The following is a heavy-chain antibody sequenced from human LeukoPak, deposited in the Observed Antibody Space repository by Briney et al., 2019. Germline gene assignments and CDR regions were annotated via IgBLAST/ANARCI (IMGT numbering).Heavy chain of an antibody. Sequence: GGSLRLSCAVSGLTFNNYAMSWVRQAPGKGLEWVSGISGRGASKYYADSVKGRFTISRDNSKNTLYLQMNSLRAEDTAVYYCAKGDYYGGNEGSYFDYWGQGTLVTVSS. CDR2: ISGRGASK. D-gene: IGHD4-23*01. CDR1: GLTFNNYA. J-gene: IGHJ4*02. V-gene: IGHV3-23*01. CDR3: AKGDYYGGNEGSYFDY.